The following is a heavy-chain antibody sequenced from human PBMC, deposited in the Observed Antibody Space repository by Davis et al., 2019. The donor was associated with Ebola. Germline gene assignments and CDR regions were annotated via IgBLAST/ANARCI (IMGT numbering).Heavy chain of an antibody. J-gene: IGHJ4*02. CDR3: AREGINQGGLDY. CDR2: IIPILGPA. D-gene: IGHD6-13*01. CDR1: GTTFSSYA. Sequence: AASVTVSCKASGTTFSSYAFNWVRHAPGQGLEWMGAIIPILGPAKCAQKFQGRVTITADDSTTTAYMELNSLRSEDTAMYYCAREGINQGGLDYWGQGTLVIASS. V-gene: IGHV1-69*13.